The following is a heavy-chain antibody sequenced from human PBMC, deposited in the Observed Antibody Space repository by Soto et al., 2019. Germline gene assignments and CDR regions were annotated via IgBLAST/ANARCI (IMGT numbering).Heavy chain of an antibody. V-gene: IGHV1-8*01. J-gene: IGHJ5*02. D-gene: IGHD1-1*01. CDR1: GYTFTSYD. Sequence: QVQLVQSGAEVKKPGASVKVSCKASGYTFTSYDINWVRQATGQGLEWMGWMNPNSGNTAYAQRFLGRLTMTRNTSISTAYIELNSISSEDTTVYYCARELTRGFDLWGQGTLVTGSS. CDR3: ARELTRGFDL. CDR2: MNPNSGNT.